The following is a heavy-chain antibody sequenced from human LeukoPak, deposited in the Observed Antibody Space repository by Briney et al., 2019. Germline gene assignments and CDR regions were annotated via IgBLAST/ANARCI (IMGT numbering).Heavy chain of an antibody. CDR2: ISAYDGNT. CDR3: ARDTDGGDYDDY. CDR1: GYTFTSYG. V-gene: IGHV1-18*04. D-gene: IGHD3-16*01. Sequence: ASVKVSCKASGYTFTSYGISWVRQAPGQGLEWMGWISAYDGNTNYAQKLQGRVTMTTDTSTSTAYMELRSLRSDDTAVYYCARDTDGGDYDDYWGQGTLVTVSS. J-gene: IGHJ4*02.